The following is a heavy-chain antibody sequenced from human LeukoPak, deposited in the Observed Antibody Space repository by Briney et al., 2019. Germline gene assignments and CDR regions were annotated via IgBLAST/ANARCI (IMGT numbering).Heavy chain of an antibody. CDR1: GFTVSSFW. J-gene: IGHJ5*02. CDR3: ARGRGAYGWFDP. V-gene: IGHV3-74*01. CDR2: ISSDGSNT. Sequence: GGSLRLSCAASGFTVSSFWMHWVRKAPGKGLVWVSRISSDGSNTYYADSVKGRFTISRDTAMNTLYLHMHSLREEDTADYYCARGRGAYGWFDPWGQGTQVTVSS. D-gene: IGHD3-10*01.